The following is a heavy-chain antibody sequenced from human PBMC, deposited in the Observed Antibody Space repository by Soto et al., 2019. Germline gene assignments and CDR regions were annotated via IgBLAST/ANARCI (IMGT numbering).Heavy chain of an antibody. J-gene: IGHJ4*02. CDR3: ARDPYYDSSLNLDY. D-gene: IGHD3-22*01. V-gene: IGHV1-2*02. CDR1: GYTFTGYY. Sequence: ASVKVSCKASGYTFTGYYMHWVRQAPGQGLEWMGWINPNSGGTNYAQKFQGRVTMTRDTSISTAYMELSRLRSDDTAVYYCARDPYYDSSLNLDYWGQGXLVTVYS. CDR2: INPNSGGT.